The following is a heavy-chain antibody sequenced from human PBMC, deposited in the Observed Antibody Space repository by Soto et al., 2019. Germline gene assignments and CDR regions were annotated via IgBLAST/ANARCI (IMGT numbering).Heavy chain of an antibody. V-gene: IGHV1-18*01. Sequence: ASVKVSCKASGYTFTSHGISWVRQAPGQGLEWMGWISTYNGNTKYAQKLQGRVTMTTDTSTSTAYMELRSLRSDDTAMYYCAREKYYYGSGSTHPIDYWGQGTLVTVSS. CDR1: GYTFTSHG. CDR2: ISTYNGNT. D-gene: IGHD3-10*01. J-gene: IGHJ4*02. CDR3: AREKYYYGSGSTHPIDY.